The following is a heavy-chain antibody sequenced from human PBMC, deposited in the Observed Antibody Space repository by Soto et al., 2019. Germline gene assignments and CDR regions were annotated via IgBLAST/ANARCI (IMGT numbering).Heavy chain of an antibody. D-gene: IGHD6-13*01. Sequence: SETLSLTCAVYGGSFSGYYWSWIRQHPGKGLEWIGEINHSGSTNYNPSLKSRVTISVDTSKNQFSLKLSSVTAADTAVYYCARGGPRVYYYYMDVWGKGTTVTVSS. CDR3: ARGGPRVYYYYMDV. J-gene: IGHJ6*03. CDR1: GGSFSGYY. V-gene: IGHV4-34*01. CDR2: INHSGST.